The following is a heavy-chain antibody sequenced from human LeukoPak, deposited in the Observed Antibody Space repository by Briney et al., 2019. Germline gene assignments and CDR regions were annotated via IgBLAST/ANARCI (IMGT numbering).Heavy chain of an antibody. D-gene: IGHD4-17*01. V-gene: IGHV4-34*01. CDR2: INHSGST. CDR1: GGSFSGYY. J-gene: IGHJ4*02. Sequence: SETLSLTCAVYGGSFSGYYRSWIRQPPGKGLEWIGEINHSGSTNYNPSLKSRVTISVDTSKNQFSLKLSSVTAADTAVYYCARAPGDYVQNVSGDYWGQGTLVTVSS. CDR3: ARAPGDYVQNVSGDY.